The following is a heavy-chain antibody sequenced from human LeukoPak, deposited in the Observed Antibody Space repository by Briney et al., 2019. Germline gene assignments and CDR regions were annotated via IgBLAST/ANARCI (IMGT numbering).Heavy chain of an antibody. D-gene: IGHD5-12*01. Sequence: GGTLRLSCAASGFTFSNYGMDWVRQAPGKGLEWVSYISSSGSTIYYADSVKGRFTISRDNAKNSLYLQMNSLRAEDTAVYYCARDQAIQWDYWGQGTLVTVSS. CDR2: ISSSGSTI. CDR3: ARDQAIQWDY. J-gene: IGHJ4*02. CDR1: GFTFSNYG. V-gene: IGHV3-48*04.